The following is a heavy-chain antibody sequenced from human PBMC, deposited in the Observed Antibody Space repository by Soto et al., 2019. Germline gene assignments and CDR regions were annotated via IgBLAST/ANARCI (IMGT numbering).Heavy chain of an antibody. J-gene: IGHJ4*02. CDR2: ISGSGGST. D-gene: IGHD3-22*01. CDR3: AKDLGYDSIGY. Sequence: GESLKISCAASGFTFSSYAMSWVRQAPGKGLEWVSAISGSGGSTYYADSVKGRFTISRGNSKNTLYLQMNSLRAEDTAVYYCAKDLGYDSIGYWGQGTLVTVSS. V-gene: IGHV3-23*01. CDR1: GFTFSSYA.